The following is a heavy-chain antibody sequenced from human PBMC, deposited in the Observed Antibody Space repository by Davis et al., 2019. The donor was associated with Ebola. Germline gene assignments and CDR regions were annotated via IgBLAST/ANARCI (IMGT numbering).Heavy chain of an antibody. Sequence: PGGSLRLSCAASGFTFSDYYMHWVRHAPGKGLVWVSRINGDGSGTSYVDSVKGRFTISRDNAKNTLYLQMNSLRAEDTAVYYCARDVWPRGGFHNWGQGTLVTVSS. D-gene: IGHD3-16*01. J-gene: IGHJ4*02. CDR2: INGDGSGT. CDR1: GFTFSDYY. V-gene: IGHV3-74*01. CDR3: ARDVWPRGGFHN.